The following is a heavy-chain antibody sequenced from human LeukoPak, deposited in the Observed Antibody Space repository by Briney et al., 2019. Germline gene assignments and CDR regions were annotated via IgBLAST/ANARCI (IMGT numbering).Heavy chain of an antibody. CDR2: LSGSGGST. CDR3: AKGTTYYDILTGYGYPYYFDY. D-gene: IGHD3-9*01. J-gene: IGHJ4*02. CDR1: GFTFNLHA. V-gene: IGHV3-23*01. Sequence: GGSLRLSCAASGFTFNLHAMSWVRQAPGKGLEWVSALSGSGGSTYYADSVKGRFTISRDNPKNTLYLQMNSLRAEDTAIYYCAKGTTYYDILTGYGYPYYFDYWGQGILVTVSS.